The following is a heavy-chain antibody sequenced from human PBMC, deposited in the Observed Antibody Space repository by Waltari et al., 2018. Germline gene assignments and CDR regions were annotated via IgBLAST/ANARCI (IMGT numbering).Heavy chain of an antibody. CDR1: GGSINNYY. CDR3: ARGTAYYRPADVFEF. CDR2: VHYGGST. J-gene: IGHJ3*01. V-gene: IGHV4-59*01. Sequence: QVHLHESGPGLVRPSETLSLTCGVSGGSINNYYWNWIRQTPGKGLEWIGYVHYGGSTDYNPSLKGRGTMSLDTSRNQFSLRLQSVTAADTAVYYCARGTAYYRPADVFEFWGQGTTVTISS. D-gene: IGHD3-10*01.